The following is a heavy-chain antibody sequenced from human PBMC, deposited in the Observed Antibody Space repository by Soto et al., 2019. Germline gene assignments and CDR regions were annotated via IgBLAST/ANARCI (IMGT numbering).Heavy chain of an antibody. J-gene: IGHJ4*02. Sequence: EVQLLESGGGLVQPGGSLRLSCAASGFTFSSYAMSWVRQAPGKGLEWVSAISGSGGSTYYADSVKGRFTISRDNSKNTLYPQMNSLRAEDTAVYYCAKDWAYYDFWSGSTFDYWGQGTLVTVSS. V-gene: IGHV3-23*01. D-gene: IGHD3-3*01. CDR3: AKDWAYYDFWSGSTFDY. CDR1: GFTFSSYA. CDR2: ISGSGGST.